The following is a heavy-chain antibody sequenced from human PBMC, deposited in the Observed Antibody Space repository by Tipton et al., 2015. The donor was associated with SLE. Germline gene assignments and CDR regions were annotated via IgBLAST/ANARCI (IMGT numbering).Heavy chain of an antibody. CDR3: TPGYCSGGSCYPWYFDY. Sequence: SLRLSCAASGFTFSNAWMSWVRQAPGKGLEGVGRIKSKTEGGAIDSVTPVKGRFPISRDDSKNTLYLQMNSLKTEDTAVYYCTPGYCSGGSCYPWYFDYWGQGTLVTVSS. D-gene: IGHD2-15*01. CDR1: GFTFSNAW. V-gene: IGHV3-15*01. J-gene: IGHJ4*02. CDR2: IKSKTEGGAI.